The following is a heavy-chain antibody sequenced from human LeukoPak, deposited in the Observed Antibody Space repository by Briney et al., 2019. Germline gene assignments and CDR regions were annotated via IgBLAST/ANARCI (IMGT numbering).Heavy chain of an antibody. D-gene: IGHD6-13*01. CDR1: GASVSSGGYF. CDR3: ARAAGGSRFNYFDY. J-gene: IGHJ4*02. V-gene: IGHV4-61*08. CDR2: IEYSGST. Sequence: PSETLSLTCTAAGASVSSGGYFWNWIRQSPGKGLEWIGYIEYSGSTNYDPSFKSRVTISDDTSKNQISLRLTSVNFADTAIYFCARAAGGSRFNYFDYWGQGTLVTVAS.